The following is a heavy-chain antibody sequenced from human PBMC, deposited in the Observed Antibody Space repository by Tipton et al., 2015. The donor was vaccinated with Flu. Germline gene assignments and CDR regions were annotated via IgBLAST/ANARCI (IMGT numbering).Heavy chain of an antibody. CDR2: LNANGFNI. J-gene: IGHJ5*02. Sequence: SLRLSCATSGFTLQNFAMHWVRLVPGKGLEWVSALNANGFNIGSADSVKGRFTASRDTARKALHLQMTSLRPEDTALYYCVKDMGQSGRTFETWGQGTLVTVSS. D-gene: IGHD6-25*01. V-gene: IGHV3-9*01. CDR3: VKDMGQSGRTFET. CDR1: GFTLQNFA.